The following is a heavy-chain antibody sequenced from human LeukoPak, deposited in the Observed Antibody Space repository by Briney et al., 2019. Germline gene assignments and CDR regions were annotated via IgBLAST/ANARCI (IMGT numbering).Heavy chain of an antibody. CDR3: ARHRYSGSDTQGFDY. CDR1: GYRFTDYW. J-gene: IGHJ4*02. Sequence: GESLKLSCKGSGYRFTDYWIAWVRQMPGKGLEWVGIVYPSNSETRYSPSFQGQVTISADKSLSTGYLQWSSLKASDTAMYFCARHRYSGSDTQGFDYWGQGTLVTVSS. D-gene: IGHD5-12*01. V-gene: IGHV5-51*01. CDR2: VYPSNSET.